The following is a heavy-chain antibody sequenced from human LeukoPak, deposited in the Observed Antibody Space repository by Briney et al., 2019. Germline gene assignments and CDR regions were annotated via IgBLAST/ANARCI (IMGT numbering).Heavy chain of an antibody. CDR2: IYYSGST. CDR3: ARRTATAIPEDY. J-gene: IGHJ4*02. Sequence: SETLSLTCSVSGGSLTNYYWGWIRQPPGKGLEWIGYIYYSGSTNYNPSLKSRFTISVDTSKNQFSLKLSSVTAADTAVYYCARRTATAIPEDYWGQGTLVTVSS. V-gene: IGHV4-59*08. CDR1: GGSLTNYY. D-gene: IGHD2-2*02.